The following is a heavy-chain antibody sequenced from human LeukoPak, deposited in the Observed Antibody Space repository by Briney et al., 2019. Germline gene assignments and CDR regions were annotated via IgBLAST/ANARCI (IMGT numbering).Heavy chain of an antibody. V-gene: IGHV1-46*01. CDR3: ARGYCSRSTCDTPFDY. D-gene: IGHD2-2*02. Sequence: GASVKVSCKATGYTFTSYFLHWVRQAPGQGLEWMGIINPSGGSTTYAQKFQGRVTMTRDMSTSTVYMELSSLRSEDTAIYYCARGYCSRSTCDTPFDYWGQGTLVTVSS. CDR2: INPSGGST. J-gene: IGHJ4*02. CDR1: GYTFTSYF.